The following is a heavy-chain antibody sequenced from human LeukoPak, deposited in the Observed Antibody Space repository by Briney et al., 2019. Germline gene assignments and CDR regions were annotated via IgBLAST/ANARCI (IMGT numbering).Heavy chain of an antibody. D-gene: IGHD5-12*01. CDR1: GGSISSYY. CDR2: IYYSGST. CDR3: ARTVHWLRPDYYYYYMDV. J-gene: IGHJ6*03. Sequence: SETLSLTCTVSGGSISSYYWSWIRQPPGKGLEWIGYIYYSGSTNYTPSLKSRVTISLDTSKNQFSLKLSSVTAADTAVYYCARTVHWLRPDYYYYYMDVWGKGTTVTISS. V-gene: IGHV4-59*01.